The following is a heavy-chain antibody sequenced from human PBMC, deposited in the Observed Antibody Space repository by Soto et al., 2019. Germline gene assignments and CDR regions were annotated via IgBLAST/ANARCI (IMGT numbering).Heavy chain of an antibody. J-gene: IGHJ6*02. Sequence: WETLSLTCAVYGGSFSGYYWRWIRQPPGKGLEWIGEVDHSGSTNQNPSLKSRVTISLETSKNQFSLKLSSVTAADTGVYYCARGLGSLPGGMDVWGQGTTVTVSS. CDR1: GGSFSGYY. V-gene: IGHV4-34*01. CDR3: ARGLGSLPGGMDV. CDR2: VDHSGST.